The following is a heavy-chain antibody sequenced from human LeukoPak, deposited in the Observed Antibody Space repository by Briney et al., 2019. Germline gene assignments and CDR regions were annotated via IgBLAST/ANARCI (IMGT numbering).Heavy chain of an antibody. Sequence: PETLSLTCSVSGDSISSYYWSWIRQPPGKGLEWIGFLYHGGNTNSNPSLKSRVTISVDTPKNQVSLKLTSVAASDTAVYYCASQSLGPSRSGSSNIWFDPWGQGTLVTVSS. CDR2: LYHGGNT. V-gene: IGHV4-59*08. CDR1: GDSISSYY. CDR3: ASQSLGPSRSGSSNIWFDP. D-gene: IGHD3-10*01. J-gene: IGHJ5*02.